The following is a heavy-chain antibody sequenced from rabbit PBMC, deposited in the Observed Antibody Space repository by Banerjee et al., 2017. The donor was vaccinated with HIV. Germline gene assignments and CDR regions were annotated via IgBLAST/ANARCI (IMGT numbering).Heavy chain of an antibody. J-gene: IGHJ4*01. CDR2: IYTGSSGST. D-gene: IGHD4-2*01. V-gene: IGHV1S45*01. Sequence: QEQLEESGGDLVKPEGSLTLTCTASGLDFSSNYWICWVRQAPGKGLEWIACIYTGSSGSTYYASWAKGRFTISKTSSTTVTLQLNSLTAADTATYFCARDAGYAGSNLWGLGTLVTVS. CDR3: ARDAGYAGSNL. CDR1: GLDFSSNYW.